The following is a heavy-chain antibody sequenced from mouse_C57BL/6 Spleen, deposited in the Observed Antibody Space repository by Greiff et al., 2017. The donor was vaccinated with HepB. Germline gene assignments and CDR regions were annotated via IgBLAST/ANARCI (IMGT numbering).Heavy chain of an antibody. CDR3: APGNYSYAMDY. CDR2: IDPSDSET. V-gene: IGHV1-52*01. J-gene: IGHJ4*01. D-gene: IGHD2-1*01. Sequence: QVQLQQSGAELVRPGSSVKLSCKASGYTFTSYWMHWVKQRPIQGLEWIGNIDPSDSETHYNQKFKDKATLTVDKSSSTAYMQLSSLTSEDSAVYYCAPGNYSYAMDYWGQGTSVTVSS. CDR1: GYTFTSYW.